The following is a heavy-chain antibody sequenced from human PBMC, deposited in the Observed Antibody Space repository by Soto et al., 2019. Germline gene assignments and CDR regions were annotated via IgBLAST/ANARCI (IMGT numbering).Heavy chain of an antibody. CDR1: GFNFPTFW. V-gene: IGHV5-51*01. CDR3: ARRAHMSRRGETFSYYYSGMDV. J-gene: IGHJ6*02. D-gene: IGHD3-16*01. Sequence: PGESLKISCKHSGFNFPTFWIAWVRQMPGKGLEWMGTIYPIDSDTSYSPSFQGHVTISADKSISTAYLQWSSLKASDTAMYYCARRAHMSRRGETFSYYYSGMDVRGQGTTVTVSS. CDR2: IYPIDSDT.